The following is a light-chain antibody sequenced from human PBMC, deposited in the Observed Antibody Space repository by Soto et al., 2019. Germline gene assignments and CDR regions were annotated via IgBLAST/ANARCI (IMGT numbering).Light chain of an antibody. CDR1: SSDIGDYNL. V-gene: IGLV2-23*02. Sequence: QSALTQPASVSGSPGQSITISCTGSSSDIGDYNLVSWYQQHPGKAPKLMIFEVSQRPSGVSNRFSGSKSGTTASLKISGLQADDEADYYCCSYAVGTTYVFGTGTKLTVL. J-gene: IGLJ1*01. CDR2: EVS. CDR3: CSYAVGTTYV.